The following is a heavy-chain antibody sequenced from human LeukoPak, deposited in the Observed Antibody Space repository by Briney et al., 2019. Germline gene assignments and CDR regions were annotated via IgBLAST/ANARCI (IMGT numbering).Heavy chain of an antibody. J-gene: IGHJ5*02. Sequence: GRSLRLSCAASGFTFSSYGMHWVRQAPGKGLEWVAVISYDGSNKYYADSVKGRFTISRDNSKNTLYLQMNSLRAEDTAVYYCAKDRDSSSYNWSDPWGPGTLVTVSP. V-gene: IGHV3-30*18. CDR2: ISYDGSNK. CDR1: GFTFSSYG. D-gene: IGHD6-13*01. CDR3: AKDRDSSSYNWSDP.